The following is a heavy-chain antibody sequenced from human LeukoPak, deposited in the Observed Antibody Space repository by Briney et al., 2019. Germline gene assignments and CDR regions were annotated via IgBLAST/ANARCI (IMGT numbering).Heavy chain of an antibody. CDR1: GFTFSSYS. J-gene: IGHJ4*02. CDR3: AKGDYYDSSGYYPLPFDY. V-gene: IGHV3-48*01. D-gene: IGHD3-22*01. Sequence: PGGSLRLSCAASGFTFSSYSMNWVRQAPGKGLEWVSYISSSSSTIYYADSVKGRFTISRDNSKNTLYLQMNSLRAEDTAVYYCAKGDYYDSSGYYPLPFDYWGQGTLVTVSS. CDR2: ISSSSSTI.